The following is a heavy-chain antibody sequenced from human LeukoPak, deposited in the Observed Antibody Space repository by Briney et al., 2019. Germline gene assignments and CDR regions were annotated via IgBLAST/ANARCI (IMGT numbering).Heavy chain of an antibody. CDR1: GFTFSAYA. Sequence: PGGSLTLSCALSGFTFSAYAMHWVRQAPGKGLEWVADISYDGNNKQYADSVKGRFTIFRDHSKNTLYLQMNSLRAEDTAVYYFAKSAPYCGGDCYPDYWGQGTLVTVSS. CDR2: ISYDGNNK. D-gene: IGHD2-21*02. V-gene: IGHV3-30*18. CDR3: AKSAPYCGGDCYPDY. J-gene: IGHJ4*02.